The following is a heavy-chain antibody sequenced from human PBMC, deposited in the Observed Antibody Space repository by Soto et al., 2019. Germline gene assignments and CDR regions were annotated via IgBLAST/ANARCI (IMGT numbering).Heavy chain of an antibody. CDR3: ARPRFCSGARCFNNFDY. Sequence: QVQLVQSGTEVKKPGSSVKVSCKASGGTFSTYIISWVRQAPGQGLEWVGGLIPIFGTTNYAQKFQGRVTTTADEYTSTVYMELSSLRSDDAAVYYCARPRFCSGARCFNNFDYWGQGTLVTVSS. CDR2: LIPIFGTT. V-gene: IGHV1-69*12. J-gene: IGHJ4*02. D-gene: IGHD2-15*01. CDR1: GGTFSTYI.